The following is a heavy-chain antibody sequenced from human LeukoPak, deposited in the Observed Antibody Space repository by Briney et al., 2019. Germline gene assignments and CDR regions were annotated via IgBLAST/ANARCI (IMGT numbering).Heavy chain of an antibody. V-gene: IGHV4-4*02. Sequence: GTLSLTCGVSGGSVPSTNWWTWIRQPPGKGLEWIGEVHLDGRTNFNPSLKSRLTMSVDLSENHVSLKLTSVTAADTAVYYCAREGGFYRPLDYSGQGTLVTVSS. CDR1: GGSVPSTNW. CDR2: VHLDGRT. CDR3: AREGGFYRPLDY. D-gene: IGHD6-25*01. J-gene: IGHJ4*02.